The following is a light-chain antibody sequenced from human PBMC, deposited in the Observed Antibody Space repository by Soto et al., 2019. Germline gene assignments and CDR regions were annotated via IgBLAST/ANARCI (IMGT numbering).Light chain of an antibody. Sequence: QSVLTQPASVSGSPGQSITISCTGANSDVGNYNLVSWYQQHPDRAPKLIIYEGSKRPSGVSDRFSGSKSGNTVSLTISGLPAEEDAYYCWFSYASSRTGGCFFGAGTKLTVL. CDR2: EGS. CDR3: FSYASSRTGGCF. CDR1: NSDVGNYNL. J-gene: IGLJ1*01. V-gene: IGLV2-23*01.